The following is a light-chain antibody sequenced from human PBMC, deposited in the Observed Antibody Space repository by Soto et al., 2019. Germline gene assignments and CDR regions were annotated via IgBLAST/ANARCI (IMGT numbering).Light chain of an antibody. CDR1: SSNIGAGYD. V-gene: IGLV1-40*01. Sequence: QSVLTQPPSVSGAPGQRVTISCTGSSSNIGAGYDVHWYQQLPGTAPKLLIYGNSNRPSGVPDRFSGSKSGTSASLAITGLQAEDEADYYCQSYDSSLSGSEVFGGATKLTVL. CDR3: QSYDSSLSGSEV. CDR2: GNS. J-gene: IGLJ3*02.